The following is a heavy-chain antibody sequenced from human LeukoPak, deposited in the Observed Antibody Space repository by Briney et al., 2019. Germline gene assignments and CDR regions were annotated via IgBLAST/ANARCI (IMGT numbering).Heavy chain of an antibody. CDR3: TLTMIVVARSHFDY. J-gene: IGHJ4*02. CDR2: IRSKGHGGTT. Sequence: GGSLRLSCTASGFTFGEYGMSWVRQAPGKGLEWVGFIRSKGHGGTTEYAASVKDRFTISRDDSKSIAYLQLNSLKTEDTAVYYCTLTMIVVARSHFDYWGQGTLVTVSS. V-gene: IGHV3-49*04. D-gene: IGHD3-22*01. CDR1: GFTFGEYG.